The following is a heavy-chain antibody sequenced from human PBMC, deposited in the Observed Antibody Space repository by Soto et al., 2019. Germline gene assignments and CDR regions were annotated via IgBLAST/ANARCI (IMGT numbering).Heavy chain of an antibody. D-gene: IGHD3-22*01. CDR1: GYSFTSYW. Sequence: EVQLVQSGAEVKKPGESLKISCKGSGYSFTSYWIGWVRQMPGKGLEWMGLIYPGDSDTRYSPSFQGQVTISADKSISTGYLQCSRLNASHTAMYYCAVLVDRSGYYYFDYWGQGTLVTVSS. CDR2: IYPGDSDT. CDR3: AVLVDRSGYYYFDY. V-gene: IGHV5-51*03. J-gene: IGHJ4*02.